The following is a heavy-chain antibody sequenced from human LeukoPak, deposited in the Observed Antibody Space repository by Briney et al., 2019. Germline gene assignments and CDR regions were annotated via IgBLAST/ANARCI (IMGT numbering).Heavy chain of an antibody. Sequence: GGSLRLSCAASGFTFSRYGMNWVRQAPGKGLEWVSYISRSSSTVYYADSVKGRFTISRDNAKNSLYLQMNSLRDEDAAVYYCARDPITMVRGVVHHYSDDWGQGTLVTVSS. CDR1: GFTFSRYG. CDR2: ISRSSSTV. CDR3: ARDPITMVRGVVHHYSDD. J-gene: IGHJ4*02. V-gene: IGHV3-48*02. D-gene: IGHD3-10*01.